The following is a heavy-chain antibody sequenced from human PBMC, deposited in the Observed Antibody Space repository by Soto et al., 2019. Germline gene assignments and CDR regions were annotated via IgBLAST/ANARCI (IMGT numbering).Heavy chain of an antibody. J-gene: IGHJ4*02. V-gene: IGHV3-23*01. CDR2: ISGGGGST. CDR3: AKDSGSGKDY. Sequence: EVQLLDSGGGLVQPGGSLRLSCVASGFTFSTYAMTWVRQAPGKGLEWVSGISGGGGSTHYADSVKGRLTISRDNSKNTLYLQLNSLRAEDTAIYYCAKDSGSGKDYWGQGTLVTVSS. CDR1: GFTFSTYA. D-gene: IGHD1-26*01.